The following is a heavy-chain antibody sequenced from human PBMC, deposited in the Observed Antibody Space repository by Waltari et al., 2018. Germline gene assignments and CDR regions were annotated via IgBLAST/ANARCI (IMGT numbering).Heavy chain of an antibody. J-gene: IGHJ6*02. CDR2: MNHSGSI. D-gene: IGHD5-12*01. Sequence: QVQLQQWGAGLLKLSETLSLTCAVSGGSFSVYSWSWIRQPPGKGLAWIGEMNHSGSIRYNPPLKSRVIMSVDTSKKQFSLKLSSVTAADTAVYYCARGPHRNRLQVRTYYYGLDVWGQGTTVTVSS. CDR1: GGSFSVYS. V-gene: IGHV4-34*02. CDR3: ARGPHRNRLQVRTYYYGLDV.